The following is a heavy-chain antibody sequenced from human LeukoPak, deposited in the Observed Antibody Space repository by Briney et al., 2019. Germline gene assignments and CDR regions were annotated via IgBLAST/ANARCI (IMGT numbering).Heavy chain of an antibody. CDR3: ARAQPSSSSSWYSGVGYNWFDP. CDR2: ISSSGSTI. CDR1: GFTFSSYE. D-gene: IGHD6-13*01. V-gene: IGHV3-48*03. Sequence: GGSLRLSCAGSGFTFSSYEMNWVRQAPGKGLEWVSYISSSGSTIYYADSVKGRFTISRDNAKNSLYLQMNSLRAEDTAVYYCARAQPSSSSSWYSGVGYNWFDPWGQGTLVTVSS. J-gene: IGHJ5*02.